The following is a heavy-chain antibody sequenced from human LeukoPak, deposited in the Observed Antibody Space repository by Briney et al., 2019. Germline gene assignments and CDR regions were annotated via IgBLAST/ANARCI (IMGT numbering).Heavy chain of an antibody. CDR3: ASIGNQMLDAFDI. V-gene: IGHV3-21*01. D-gene: IGHD1-26*01. CDR1: GFTFSSYS. Sequence: GGSLRLSCAASGFTFSSYSMNWVRQAPGKGLEWVSSISSSSSYIYYADSVKGRFTISRDNAKNSLYLQMNSLRAEDTAVYYCASIGNQMLDAFDIWGQGTMVTVSS. CDR2: ISSSSSYI. J-gene: IGHJ3*02.